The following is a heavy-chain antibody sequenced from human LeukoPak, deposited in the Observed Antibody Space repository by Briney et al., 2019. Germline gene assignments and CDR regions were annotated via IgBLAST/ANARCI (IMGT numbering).Heavy chain of an antibody. D-gene: IGHD2-2*01. CDR2: IKSKTDGGTT. J-gene: IGHJ3*02. CDR1: GFTFSNAW. CDR3: TTAGSGDIVVVPAAPSGSDQGDDAFDI. V-gene: IGHV3-15*01. Sequence: KAGGSLRLSCAASGFTFSNAWMSWVRQAPGQGREWVGRIKSKTDGGTTDYAAPVKGRFTISRDDSKNTLYLQMNSLKTEDTAVYYCTTAGSGDIVVVPAAPSGSDQGDDAFDIWGQGTMVTVSS.